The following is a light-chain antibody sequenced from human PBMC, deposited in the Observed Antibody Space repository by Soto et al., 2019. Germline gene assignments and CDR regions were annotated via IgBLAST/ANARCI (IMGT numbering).Light chain of an antibody. J-gene: IGLJ2*01. CDR3: QSYDSSLSAVV. CDR2: GNT. V-gene: IGLV1-40*01. CDR1: SSNIGAGYD. Sequence: QSVLTQPPSVSGAAGQRVTISCTGRSSNIGAGYDVHWYQQLPGTAPKLLIYGNTNRPSGVPDRFSGSKSGTSASLAITGLQAEDEADYYCQSYDSSLSAVVFGGGTQLTVL.